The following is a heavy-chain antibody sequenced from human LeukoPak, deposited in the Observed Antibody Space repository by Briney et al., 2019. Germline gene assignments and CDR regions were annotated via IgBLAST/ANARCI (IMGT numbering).Heavy chain of an antibody. J-gene: IGHJ4*02. Sequence: SETLSLTCTVSGGSISSYYWSWIRQPPGKGLEWIGYIYYSGSTNYNPSLKSRVTISVDTSKNQFSLQLKSVTPEDTAIYYCTRGWLQSGFDNWGQGTLVTVSS. CDR1: GGSISSYY. CDR3: TRGWLQSGFDN. CDR2: IYYSGST. V-gene: IGHV4-59*12. D-gene: IGHD5-24*01.